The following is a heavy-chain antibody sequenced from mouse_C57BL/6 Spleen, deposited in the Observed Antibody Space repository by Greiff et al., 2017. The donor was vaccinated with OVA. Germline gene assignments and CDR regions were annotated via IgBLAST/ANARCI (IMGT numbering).Heavy chain of an antibody. Sequence: EVQLQQSGPELVKPGASVKIPCKASGYTFTDYNMDWVKQSPGKSLEWIGDINPNNGGTIYNQKFKGKATLTVDKSSSTAYMELRSLTSEDTAVYYCARTYAMDYWGQGTSVTVSS. V-gene: IGHV1-18*01. CDR3: ARTYAMDY. CDR1: GYTFTDYN. J-gene: IGHJ4*01. CDR2: INPNNGGT.